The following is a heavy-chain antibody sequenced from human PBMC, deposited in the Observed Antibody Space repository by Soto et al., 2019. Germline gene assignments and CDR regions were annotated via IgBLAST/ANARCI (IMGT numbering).Heavy chain of an antibody. J-gene: IGHJ5*02. CDR1: GGSISSGDYY. D-gene: IGHD3-3*01. V-gene: IGHV4-30-4*01. CDR3: ARVVLRFLERGRFDP. CDR2: IYYSGST. Sequence: SETLSLTCTVSGGSISSGDYYWSWIRQPPGKGLGWIGYIYYSGSTYYNPSLKSRVTISVDTSKNQFSLKLSSVTAADTAVYYCARVVLRFLERGRFDPWGQGTLVTVSS.